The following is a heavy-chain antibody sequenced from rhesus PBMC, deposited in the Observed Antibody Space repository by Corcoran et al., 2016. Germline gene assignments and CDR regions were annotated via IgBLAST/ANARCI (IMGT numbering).Heavy chain of an antibody. V-gene: IGHV3S42*01. CDR3: AKAEYCSGIYCYDEYYFDY. CDR2: INSGGVST. Sequence: EVQLVESGGGLAKPGGSLRLSCAASGFTFSSYWMNWVRQTPGKGLEWISAINSGGVSTYYADSVKGRFNISRENSKNTLSLQMNSLRAEDTAVYYCAKAEYCSGIYCYDEYYFDYWGQGVLVTVSS. D-gene: IGHD2-27*01. CDR1: GFTFSSYW. J-gene: IGHJ4*01.